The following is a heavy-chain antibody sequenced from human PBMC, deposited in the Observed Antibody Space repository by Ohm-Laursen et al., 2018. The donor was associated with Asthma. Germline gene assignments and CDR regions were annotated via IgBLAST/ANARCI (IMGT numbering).Heavy chain of an antibody. Sequence: RSLRLSCAASGFTFSSYGMHWVRQAPGKGLEWVAVISYDGSDKFYADSVKGRFTISRDNSKNTLYVQMNSLRADDTAVYYCAKDGGRKAARGVYYYYGMDVWGQGTTVTVSS. J-gene: IGHJ6*02. V-gene: IGHV3-30*18. CDR1: GFTFSSYG. CDR3: AKDGGRKAARGVYYYYGMDV. D-gene: IGHD6-6*01. CDR2: ISYDGSDK.